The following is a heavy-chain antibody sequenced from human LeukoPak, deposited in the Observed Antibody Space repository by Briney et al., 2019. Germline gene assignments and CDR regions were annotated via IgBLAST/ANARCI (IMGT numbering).Heavy chain of an antibody. CDR2: ISSTSDYR. J-gene: IGHJ4*02. D-gene: IGHD6-19*01. CDR1: GFTFNRYS. V-gene: IGHV3-21*01. Sequence: GGSLRLSCAASGFTFNRYSMNWVRQAPGKGLEWVSSISSTSDYRYYTDSLKGRFTISRDNAKNSLYLQMNSLRPDDTAVYFRAREGPLQWLRSLTIPYHFDYWGRGTLVTVSS. CDR3: AREGPLQWLRSLTIPYHFDY.